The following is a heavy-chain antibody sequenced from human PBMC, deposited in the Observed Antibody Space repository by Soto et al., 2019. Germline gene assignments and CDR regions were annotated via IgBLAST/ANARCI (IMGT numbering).Heavy chain of an antibody. D-gene: IGHD5-18*01. CDR1: GGSISSYY. J-gene: IGHJ4*02. V-gene: IGHV4-59*01. CDR3: ARDHPHSYGVYYFDY. CDR2: IYYSGST. Sequence: PSETLSLTCPVSGGSISSYYWSWIRQPPGKGLEWIGYIYYSGSTNYNPSLKSRVTISVDTSKNQFSLKVNSVTAADTAVYYCARDHPHSYGVYYFDYWGQGTPVTVSS.